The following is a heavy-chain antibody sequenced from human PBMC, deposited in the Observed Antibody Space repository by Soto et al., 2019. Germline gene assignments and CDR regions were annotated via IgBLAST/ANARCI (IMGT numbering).Heavy chain of an antibody. D-gene: IGHD3-10*01. V-gene: IGHV3-74*01. Sequence: GQLVESGGGLVQPGGSLRLSCATTGFTFTTYWMHWVRQGPGKEPVWVSRVNSDGSITNYADSVRGLFIITSDNVKNPLYLDMNRLRAEDTAVYFCAIEYGNSTPPLDYWGQGTLVNV. CDR2: VNSDGSIT. J-gene: IGHJ4*02. CDR3: AIEYGNSTPPLDY. CDR1: GFTFTTYW.